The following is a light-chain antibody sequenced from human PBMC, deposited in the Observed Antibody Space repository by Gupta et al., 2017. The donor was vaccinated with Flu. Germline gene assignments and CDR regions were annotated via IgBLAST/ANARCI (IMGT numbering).Light chain of an antibody. V-gene: IGLV1-51*01. CDR3: ATWDNNLRGV. CDR2: DNN. CDR1: NSNIGNNF. J-gene: IGLJ3*02. Sequence: QKFTISCSGSNSNIGNNFVSWYQQLPGTAPKLLIYDNNKRPSGIPDRFSGSTSGTSATLGITGLQTGDEADYYCATWDNNLRGVFGGGTKLTVL.